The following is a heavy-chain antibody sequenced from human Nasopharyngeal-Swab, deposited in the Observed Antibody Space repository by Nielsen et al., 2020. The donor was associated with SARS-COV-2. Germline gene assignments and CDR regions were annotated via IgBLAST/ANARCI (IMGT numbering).Heavy chain of an antibody. CDR3: ARDGATIYGMDV. Sequence: GGSLRLSCAASGFTFSSYAMSWVRQAPGKGLEWVSAISGSGGSTYYADSVKGRFTISRDNAKNSLYLQMNSLRAEDTAVYYCARDGATIYGMDVWGQGTTVTVSS. CDR1: GFTFSSYA. V-gene: IGHV3-23*01. J-gene: IGHJ6*02. D-gene: IGHD5-12*01. CDR2: ISGSGGST.